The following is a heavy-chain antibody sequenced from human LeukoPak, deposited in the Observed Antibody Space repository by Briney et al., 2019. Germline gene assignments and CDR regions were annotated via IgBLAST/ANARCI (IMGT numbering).Heavy chain of an antibody. CDR3: ARVESYPLRNAFDI. D-gene: IGHD1-14*01. CDR2: IYYSGST. CDR1: GVSISSYY. Sequence: SETLSLTCTVSGVSISSYYWSWIRQPPGKGLEWIGYIYYSGSTNYNPSLKSRVTISVDTSKNQFSLKLSSVTAADTAVYYCARVESYPLRNAFDIWGQGTMVTVSS. J-gene: IGHJ3*02. V-gene: IGHV4-59*01.